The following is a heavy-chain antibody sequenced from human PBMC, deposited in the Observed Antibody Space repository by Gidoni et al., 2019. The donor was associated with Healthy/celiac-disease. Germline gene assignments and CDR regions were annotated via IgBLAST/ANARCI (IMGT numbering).Heavy chain of an antibody. V-gene: IGHV1-3*01. CDR2: INAGNGNT. CDR3: ARLGDSGDAFDI. D-gene: IGHD3-10*01. CDR1: GYTFTTYA. J-gene: IGHJ3*02. Sequence: QVQLVQSGAEVKKPGASVKVSCKASGYTFTTYAMHWVRQAPGQRPEWMGWINAGNGNTKYSQKVQARVTITSDTSANTAYMELSSLRSEDTAVYYCARLGDSGDAFDIWGQGTMVTVSS.